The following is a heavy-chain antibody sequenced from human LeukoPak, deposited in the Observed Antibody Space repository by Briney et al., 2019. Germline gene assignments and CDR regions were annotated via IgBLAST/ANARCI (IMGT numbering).Heavy chain of an antibody. CDR1: GFTFSTNW. J-gene: IGHJ4*02. CDR2: IKQDGSEK. Sequence: GGSLRLSCAASGFTFSTNWMSWVRQAPGKGLEWVANIKQDGSEKNYVDSVKGRFTISRDNAKSSLYLQMNSLRVEDTAVYYCAKAGNGFGYWGQGALSPSPQ. D-gene: IGHD2-8*01. V-gene: IGHV3-7*01. CDR3: AKAGNGFGY.